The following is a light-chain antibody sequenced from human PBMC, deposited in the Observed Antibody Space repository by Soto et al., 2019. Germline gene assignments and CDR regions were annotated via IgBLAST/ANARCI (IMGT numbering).Light chain of an antibody. V-gene: IGLV2-8*01. J-gene: IGLJ1*01. CDR2: EVS. CDR3: SSFRGTATLDV. CDR1: SSDVGGYNY. Sequence: QSALTQPPSASGSPGQSVTISCTGTSSDVGGYNYVSWYQQHPGKAPKLMIYEVSKRPSGVPDRFSGSKSGNTASLTVTGLQAEDEADYYCSSFRGTATLDVFGTGTKLTVL.